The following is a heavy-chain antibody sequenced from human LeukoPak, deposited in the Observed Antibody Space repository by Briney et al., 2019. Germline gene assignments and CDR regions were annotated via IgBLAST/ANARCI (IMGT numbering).Heavy chain of an antibody. J-gene: IGHJ4*02. CDR1: GGSISSSTYY. CDR3: ARVTPAGAWLGYFDY. D-gene: IGHD6-19*01. V-gene: IGHV4-39*07. CDR2: VHYSGGS. Sequence: SETLSLTCAVSGGSISSSTYYWGWIRQSPGKGLEWIGSVHYSGGSYYSPSLKSRVTISLNTSKNQFSLKLSSVTAADTAVYYCARVTPAGAWLGYFDYWGQGTLVTVSS.